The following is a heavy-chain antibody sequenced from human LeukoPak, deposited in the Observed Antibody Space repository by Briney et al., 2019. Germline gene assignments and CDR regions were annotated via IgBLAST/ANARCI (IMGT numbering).Heavy chain of an antibody. J-gene: IGHJ3*02. D-gene: IGHD3-22*01. V-gene: IGHV3-30*02. Sequence: PGGSLRLSCAATGFTFSSYGMHWVRQAPGKGLEWVAFIRYDGNNKYYADSVKGRFTISRDNSKNTLYLQMNSLRAEDTAVYYCAKGYYYDDPDAFDIWGQGTMVTVSS. CDR3: AKGYYYDDPDAFDI. CDR1: GFTFSSYG. CDR2: IRYDGNNK.